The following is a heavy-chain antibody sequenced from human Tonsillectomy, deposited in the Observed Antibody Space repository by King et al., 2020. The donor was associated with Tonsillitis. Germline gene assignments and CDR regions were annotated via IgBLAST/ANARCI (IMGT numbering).Heavy chain of an antibody. Sequence: VQLVESGGGLVQPGRSLRLSCAASGFTFDDYAMHWVRQAPGKGLEWVSGISWNSGSIGYADTVKGRITISRDNAKNSLYLQMNSLGAEDTALYYCAKDGESRSAVAGTSWFDPWGQRNLVTVSS. CDR3: AKDGESRSAVAGTSWFDP. CDR1: GFTFDDYA. D-gene: IGHD6-19*01. CDR2: ISWNSGSI. V-gene: IGHV3-9*01. J-gene: IGHJ5*02.